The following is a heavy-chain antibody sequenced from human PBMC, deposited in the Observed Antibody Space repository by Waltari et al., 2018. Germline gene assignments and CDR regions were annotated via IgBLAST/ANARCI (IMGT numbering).Heavy chain of an antibody. CDR1: GFTLSSYE. CDR3: ARAERGVAD. D-gene: IGHD3-3*01. J-gene: IGHJ4*02. Sequence: EVQLVESGGGLVQHGGSLRLPGAATGFTLSSYERNWVRQAPGKGLEWVSYISSSGSTIYYADSVKGRFTISRDNAKNSLYLQMNSLRAEDTAVYYCARAERGVADWGQGTLVTVSS. V-gene: IGHV3-48*03. CDR2: ISSSGSTI.